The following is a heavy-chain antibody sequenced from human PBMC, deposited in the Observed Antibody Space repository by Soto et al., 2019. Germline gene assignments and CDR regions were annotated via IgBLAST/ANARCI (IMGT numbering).Heavy chain of an antibody. J-gene: IGHJ4*02. V-gene: IGHV4-34*01. CDR3: ARGYDTALAPIF. D-gene: IGHD5-18*01. CDR2: INHLTTT. Sequence: PSETLSLICAVYGGSFSSYHWSWIRQTPGKGLEWIGEINHLTTTNYNPSLKSRVIISLDTPKNQFSLKLSSVTAADTAVYYCARGYDTALAPIFWGQGILVTVSS. CDR1: GGSFSSYH.